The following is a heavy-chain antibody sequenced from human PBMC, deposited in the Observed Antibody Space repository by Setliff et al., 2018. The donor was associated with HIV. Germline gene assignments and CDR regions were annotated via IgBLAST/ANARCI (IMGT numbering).Heavy chain of an antibody. CDR2: IIPIFGTA. J-gene: IGHJ4*02. CDR1: GGTFSSYA. CDR3: ARDVWAAAGDTFDY. V-gene: IGHV1-69*05. Sequence: SVKVSCKASGGTFSSYAISWVRQAPGQGLEWMGGIIPIFGTANYAQKFQGRVTITTDTSTSTAYMELRSLRSDDTAVYYCARDVWAAAGDTFDYWGQGTLVTVSS. D-gene: IGHD6-13*01.